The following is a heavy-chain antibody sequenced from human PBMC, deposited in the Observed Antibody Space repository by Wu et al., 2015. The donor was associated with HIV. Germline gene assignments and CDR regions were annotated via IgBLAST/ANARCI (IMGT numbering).Heavy chain of an antibody. CDR1: GYTFTGYY. CDR2: INPNSGGT. Sequence: QVQLVQSGAEVKKPGASVKVSCKASGYTFTGYYMHWVRQAPGQGLEWMGWINPNSGGTNYAQKFQGRVTMTRDTSISTAYMELSRLRSDDTAVYYCAEGRGGTPHPRAYYFDYVGPGNRWSPSPQ. V-gene: IGHV1-2*02. J-gene: IGHJ4*02. D-gene: IGHD2-15*01. CDR3: AEGRGGTPHPRAYYFDY.